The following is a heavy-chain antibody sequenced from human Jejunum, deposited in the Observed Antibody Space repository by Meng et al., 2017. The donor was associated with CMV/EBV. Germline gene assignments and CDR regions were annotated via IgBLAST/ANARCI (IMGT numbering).Heavy chain of an antibody. CDR2: LNPINGDT. J-gene: IGHJ4*02. CDR1: GYTFSDCE. CDR3: ARDLGEKVVPDAII. D-gene: IGHD2-2*02. V-gene: IGHV1-2*06. Sequence: QVHMVVSVPEVKNPQVSVKVSWKASGYTFSDCEYHGVRQAAGQGVEWVGRLNPINGDTEYAQKFQGRITMTRDRSIGTAYMELSSLTYYDTAIYYCARDLGEKVVPDAIIWGRGTLVTVSS.